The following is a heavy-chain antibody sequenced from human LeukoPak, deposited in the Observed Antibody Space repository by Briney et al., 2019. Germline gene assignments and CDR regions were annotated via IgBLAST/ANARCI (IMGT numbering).Heavy chain of an antibody. J-gene: IGHJ4*02. Sequence: SETLSLTCTVSGGSISRSSYYWGWIRQPPGKGLEWIGSIYYSGSTYYNPSLKSRVTIFVDTSENQFSLKLSSVTAADTAMYYCARHEGRYYFDYWGQGTLVTVSS. CDR3: ARHEGRYYFDY. CDR1: GGSISRSSYY. CDR2: IYYSGST. V-gene: IGHV4-39*01.